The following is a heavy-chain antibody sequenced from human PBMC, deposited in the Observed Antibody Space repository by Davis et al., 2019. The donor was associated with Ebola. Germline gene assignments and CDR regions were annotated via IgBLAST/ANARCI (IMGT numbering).Heavy chain of an antibody. CDR3: ARTTKTNVGDSGLGYNSFDF. J-gene: IGHJ5*01. CDR1: GESFSDYF. D-gene: IGHD2-8*01. Sequence: GSLRLSCAVYGESFSDYFWSWVRQPPGKGLEWIGEVSHAGYTNYNPSLESRVTISVDSSKSQFSLKVDSVTAADTAVYYCARTTKTNVGDSGLGYNSFDFWGQGALVSVSS. CDR2: VSHAGYT. V-gene: IGHV4-34*01.